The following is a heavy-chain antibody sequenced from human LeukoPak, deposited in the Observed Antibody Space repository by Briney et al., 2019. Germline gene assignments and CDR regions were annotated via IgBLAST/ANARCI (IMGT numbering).Heavy chain of an antibody. D-gene: IGHD3-10*01. CDR3: ASSRNPGSGSYPFDY. Sequence: GGSLRLSCAASGFTFSSYSMNWVRQAPGKGLEWVSSISSSSSYIYYADSVTGRFTISRENAKNSLYLQMNSLRAEDTAVYYCASSRNPGSGSYPFDYWGQGTLVTVSS. CDR1: GFTFSSYS. V-gene: IGHV3-21*01. CDR2: ISSSSSYI. J-gene: IGHJ4*02.